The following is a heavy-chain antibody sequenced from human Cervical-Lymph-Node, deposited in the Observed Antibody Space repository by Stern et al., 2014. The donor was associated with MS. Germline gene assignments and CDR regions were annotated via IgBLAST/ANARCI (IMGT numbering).Heavy chain of an antibody. CDR1: GFTFSSYS. J-gene: IGHJ4*02. V-gene: IGHV3-30*01. CDR3: ARGMRYDDSGYYFDN. CDR2: ISFDGREK. D-gene: IGHD3-22*01. Sequence: QVPLVESGGGVVQPGRSLRLSCATSGFTFSSYSMHWVRQAPGKGLEWVTTISFDGREKFYADSVKGRFTISRDSSKNAVFVQMNSLRAEDTAVYYCARGMRYDDSGYYFDNWGRGTLITVSS.